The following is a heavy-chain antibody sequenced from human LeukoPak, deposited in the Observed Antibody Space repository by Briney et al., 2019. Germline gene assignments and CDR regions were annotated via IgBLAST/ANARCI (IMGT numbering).Heavy chain of an antibody. D-gene: IGHD6-19*01. J-gene: IGHJ4*02. CDR1: GFTFSSYE. CDR3: ARDWCSGDHY. V-gene: IGHV3-48*03. CDR2: ISSSGSTI. Sequence: GGSLRLSCAASGFTFSSYEMNWVRQAPGKGLEWVSYISSSGSTIYYADSVKGRFTISRDNAKNSLYLQMNSLRAEDTAMYYCARDWCSGDHYWGQGTLVTVSS.